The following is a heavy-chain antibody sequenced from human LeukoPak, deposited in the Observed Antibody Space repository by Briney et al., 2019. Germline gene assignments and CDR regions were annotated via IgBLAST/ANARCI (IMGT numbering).Heavy chain of an antibody. CDR2: INPSGGST. D-gene: IGHD2-21*02. J-gene: IGHJ6*03. CDR1: GYTFTWYY. Sequence: ASVKVSCKASGYTFTWYYIHWVRQAPGQGLEWMAIINPSGGSTRYAQKFQGRVTMTRDMSTSTVYMELSSLRSEDTAIYYCARALTVVVTTMTYYYMDVWGKGTTVTVSS. CDR3: ARALTVVVTTMTYYYMDV. V-gene: IGHV1-46*01.